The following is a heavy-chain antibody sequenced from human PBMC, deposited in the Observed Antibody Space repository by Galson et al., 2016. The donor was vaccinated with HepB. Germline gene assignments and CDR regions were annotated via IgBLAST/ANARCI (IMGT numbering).Heavy chain of an antibody. CDR3: AKDVVGGFGDFWRDYFDY. V-gene: IGHV3-9*01. D-gene: IGHD3-10*01. Sequence: SLRLSCAASGFTFDDYAMHWVRQAPGKGLEWVSGISWNSGSIGYADSVKGRFTISRDNAKNSLYLQMNSLRAEDTALYYCAKDVVGGFGDFWRDYFDYWGQGTLVTVSS. CDR1: GFTFDDYA. J-gene: IGHJ4*02. CDR2: ISWNSGSI.